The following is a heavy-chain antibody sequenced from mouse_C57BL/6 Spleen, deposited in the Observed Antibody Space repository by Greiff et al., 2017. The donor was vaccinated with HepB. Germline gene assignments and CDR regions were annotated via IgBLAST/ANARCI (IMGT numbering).Heavy chain of an antibody. CDR1: GFTFSDYY. D-gene: IGHD4-1*01. J-gene: IGHJ1*03. CDR3: ARTGTGYVDV. Sequence: EVKLMESEGGLVQPGSSMKLSCTASGFTFSDYYMAWVRQVPEKGLEWVANINYDGSSTYYLDSLKSRFIISRDNAKNILYLQMSSLKSEDTATYYCARTGTGYVDVWGTGTTVTVAS. V-gene: IGHV5-16*01. CDR2: INYDGSST.